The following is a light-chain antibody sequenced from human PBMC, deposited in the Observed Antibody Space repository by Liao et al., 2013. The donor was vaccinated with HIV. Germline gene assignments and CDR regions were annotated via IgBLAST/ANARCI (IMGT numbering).Light chain of an antibody. J-gene: IGLJ3*02. Sequence: SCELTQPPSVSVSPGQTARITCSGDALPKQYAYWYQQKPGQAPVLVIYRDNERPSGIPERFSGSSSGTTVTLTISGVQAEDEADYFCQSADSSGTYVVFGGGTKLTVL. CDR2: RDN. CDR3: QSADSSGTYVV. V-gene: IGLV3-25*03. CDR1: ALPKQY.